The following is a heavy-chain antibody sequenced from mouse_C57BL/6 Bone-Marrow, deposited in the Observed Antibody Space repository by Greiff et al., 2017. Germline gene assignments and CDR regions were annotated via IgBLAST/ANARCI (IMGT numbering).Heavy chain of an antibody. J-gene: IGHJ3*01. D-gene: IGHD1-1*01. V-gene: IGHV1-72*01. CDR1: GYTFTSYW. CDR3: ARGGVLLRSAWYAY. Sequence: QVQLQQPGAELVKPGASVKLSCKASGYTFTSYWMHWVKQRPGRGLEWIGRIDPNSGGTTYNEQFKSKATLTVDTPSNTAYMQLSSLTSEDSAVYYCARGGVLLRSAWYAYWGQGNLVTGSA. CDR2: IDPNSGGT.